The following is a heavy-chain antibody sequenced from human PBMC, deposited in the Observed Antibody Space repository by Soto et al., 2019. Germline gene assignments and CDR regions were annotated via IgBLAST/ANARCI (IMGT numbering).Heavy chain of an antibody. CDR2: ISSNGGST. V-gene: IGHV3-64*01. D-gene: IGHD4-4*01. CDR1: GFTFSSYA. J-gene: IGHJ6*03. CDR3: ARELHNYYYYMDV. Sequence: GGSLRLSCAASGFTFSSYAMHWVRQAPGKGLEYVSAISSNGGSTYYANSVKGRFTISRDNSKNTLYLQMGSLRAEDMAVYYCARELHNYYYYMDVWGKGTTVTVS.